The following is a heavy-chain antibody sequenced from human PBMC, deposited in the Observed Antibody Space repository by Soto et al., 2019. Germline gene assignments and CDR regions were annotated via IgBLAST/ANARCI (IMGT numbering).Heavy chain of an antibody. V-gene: IGHV3-30*18. J-gene: IGHJ5*02. CDR1: GFTFSSYG. D-gene: IGHD3-3*01. CDR3: VKEGRAYYDFWSGYNWFDP. CDR2: ISYDGSNK. Sequence: PGGSLRLSCAASGFTFSSYGMHWVRQAPGKGLEWVAVISYDGSNKYYADSVKGRFTISRDNSKNTLYLQMNSLRAEDTAVYFCVKEGRAYYDFWSGYNWFDPWGQGTLVTVSS.